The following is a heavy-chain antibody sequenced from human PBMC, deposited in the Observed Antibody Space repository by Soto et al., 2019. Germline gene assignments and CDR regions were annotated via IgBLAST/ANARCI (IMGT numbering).Heavy chain of an antibody. CDR3: ARGTEEGPRGFWSGYYPADMDV. Sequence: ASVKVSCKASGYTFTSYDINWVRQATGQGLEWMGWMNPNSGNTGYAQKFQGRVTMTRNTSISTAYMELSSLRSEDTAVYYCARGTEEGPRGFWSGYYPADMDVWGKGTTVTVSS. CDR2: MNPNSGNT. J-gene: IGHJ6*03. CDR1: GYTFTSYD. D-gene: IGHD3-3*01. V-gene: IGHV1-8*01.